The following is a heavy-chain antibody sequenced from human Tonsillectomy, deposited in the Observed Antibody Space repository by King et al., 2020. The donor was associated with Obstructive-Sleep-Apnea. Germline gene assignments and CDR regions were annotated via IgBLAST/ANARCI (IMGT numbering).Heavy chain of an antibody. D-gene: IGHD6-13*01. Sequence: QLVQSGGGLVQPGGSLRLSCAASGFTFSSYSMNWVRQAPGKGLEWVSYISSSSSTIYYADSVNGRFTISRDNAKNSLYLQMNSLRAEDTAVYYCEPIAAAGTGGYWGQGTLVTVSS. CDR3: EPIAAAGTGGY. CDR2: ISSSSSTI. V-gene: IGHV3-48*04. J-gene: IGHJ4*02. CDR1: GFTFSSYS.